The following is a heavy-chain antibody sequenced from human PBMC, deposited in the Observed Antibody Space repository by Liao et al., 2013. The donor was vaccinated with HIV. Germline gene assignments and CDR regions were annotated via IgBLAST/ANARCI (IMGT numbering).Heavy chain of an antibody. CDR3: ARGSNYYDHSGYPDY. CDR2: IHHSGST. V-gene: IGHV4-34*02. J-gene: IGHJ4*02. D-gene: IGHD3-22*01. CDR1: GGPFRDYF. Sequence: QVQLQQWGAGLLKPSETLSLTCAVYGGPFRDYFWTWIRQSPGKGLEWIGDIHHSGSTNYNPSLKSRVTISVDTSKNQFSLRLNSVTAADTAAYYCARGSNYYDHSGYPDYWGQGTLVTVSS.